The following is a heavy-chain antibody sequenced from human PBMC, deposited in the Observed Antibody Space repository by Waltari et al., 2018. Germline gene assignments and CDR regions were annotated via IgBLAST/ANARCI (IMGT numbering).Heavy chain of an antibody. CDR2: IHHSGST. CDR3: ARQGGYINVWWEDYWYFDH. V-gene: IGHV4-38-2*01. J-gene: IGHJ2*01. Sequence: QVHLHVSGPGLVTPSETLSLTCAVSDYSISRVFSWGWFRQPPGKGLEWSGRIHHSGSTFYNPSLKIRVTISVDTALNHFSLKLNSVTATDTAVYYCARQGGYINVWWEDYWYFDHWGRGTLVTVSS. D-gene: IGHD1-26*01. CDR1: DYSISRVFS.